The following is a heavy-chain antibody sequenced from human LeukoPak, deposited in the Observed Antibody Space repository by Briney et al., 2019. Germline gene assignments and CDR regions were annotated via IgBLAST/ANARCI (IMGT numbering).Heavy chain of an antibody. CDR1: GFTFSSYS. CDR2: ISSSSSYI. Sequence: GGCLRLSCAASGFTFSSYSMNWVRQAPGKGLEWVSSISSSSSYIYYADSVKGRFTISRDNAKNSLYLQMNSLRAEDTAVYYCARGVGGAFDIWSQGTMVTVSS. D-gene: IGHD2-15*01. V-gene: IGHV3-21*01. CDR3: ARGVGGAFDI. J-gene: IGHJ3*02.